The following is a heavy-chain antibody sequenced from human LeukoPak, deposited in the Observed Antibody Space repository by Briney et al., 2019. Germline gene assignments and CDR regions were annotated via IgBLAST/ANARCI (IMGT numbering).Heavy chain of an antibody. D-gene: IGHD1-14*01. V-gene: IGHV3-53*01. CDR1: GFSVSNNY. J-gene: IGHJ4*02. Sequence: GGSLRLSCAASGFSVSNNYMSWVRQAPGKGLEGVSVIYSRGATYYADSVKGRFTISRDNSKNTLYLQMNSLRVEDTAVYYCAARNYWGQGTLVTVSS. CDR3: AARNY. CDR2: IYSRGAT.